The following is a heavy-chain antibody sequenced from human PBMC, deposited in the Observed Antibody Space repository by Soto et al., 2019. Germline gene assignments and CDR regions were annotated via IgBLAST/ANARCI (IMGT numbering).Heavy chain of an antibody. J-gene: IGHJ6*02. D-gene: IGHD3-10*01. CDR2: ISYDGSNK. V-gene: IGHV3-30*18. CDR3: AKDSYGSGSYYNDHPPSYYYYGMDV. Sequence: GGSLRLSCAASGFTFSSYGMHWVRQAPGKGLEWVAVISYDGSNKYYADSVKGRFTISRDNSKNTLYLQMNSLRAEDTAVYYCAKDSYGSGSYYNDHPPSYYYYGMDVWGQGPTVTVSS. CDR1: GFTFSSYG.